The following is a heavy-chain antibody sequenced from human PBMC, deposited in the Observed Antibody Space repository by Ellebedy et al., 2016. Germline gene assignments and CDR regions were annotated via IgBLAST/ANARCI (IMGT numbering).Heavy chain of an antibody. Sequence: GESLKISCAASGFTFSSYAMSWVRQAPGKGLEWVSAISGSGGSTYYADSVKGRFTISRDNSKNTLYLQMNSLRAEDTAVYYCAKDSEYYYGSGSYSSFDYWGQGTLVTVSS. CDR3: AKDSEYYYGSGSYSSFDY. CDR2: ISGSGGST. J-gene: IGHJ4*02. CDR1: GFTFSSYA. V-gene: IGHV3-23*01. D-gene: IGHD3-10*01.